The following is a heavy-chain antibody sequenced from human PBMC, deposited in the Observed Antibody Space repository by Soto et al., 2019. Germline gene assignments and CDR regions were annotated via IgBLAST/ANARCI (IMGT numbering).Heavy chain of an antibody. D-gene: IGHD3-3*02. CDR2: TFYTWNT. CDR3: ARRPVSPAGQFYLDV. V-gene: IGHV4-59*08. J-gene: IGHJ6*04. CDR1: GVSISSYY. Sequence: QVQLQESGPGLVKPSETLSLSCTVSGVSISSYYWNWVRQPPGKGLEWIGQTFYTWNTDYNPSLKSRVTMSVDTSRNQFSLTLSSVTAADTAVYYCARRPVSPAGQFYLDVWGNGTTDTVSS.